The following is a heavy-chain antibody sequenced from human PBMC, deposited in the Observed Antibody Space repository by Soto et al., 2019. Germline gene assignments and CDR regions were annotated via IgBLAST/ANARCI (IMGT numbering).Heavy chain of an antibody. CDR3: ARLSPCSGGSCYSGSGFDY. J-gene: IGHJ4*02. Sequence: GESLKISFKGSGYSFTSYWIGWVRQMPGKGLEWMGIIYPGDSDTRYSPSFQGQVTISADKSISTAYLQWSSLKASDTAMYYCARLSPCSGGSCYSGSGFDYWGQGTLVTVSS. D-gene: IGHD2-15*01. CDR2: IYPGDSDT. V-gene: IGHV5-51*01. CDR1: GYSFTSYW.